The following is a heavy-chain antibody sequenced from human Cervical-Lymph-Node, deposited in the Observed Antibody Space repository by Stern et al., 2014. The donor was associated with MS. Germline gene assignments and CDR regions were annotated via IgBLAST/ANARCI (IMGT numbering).Heavy chain of an antibody. D-gene: IGHD6-19*01. J-gene: IGHJ4*02. Sequence: QVQLQESGPGLVKPSQTLSLTCTVSGGSISSGGYYWSWLRQHPGQGLEWLGDIYYSGRTYYNPSLKSRVTISVDTSKTQFPLKLSSVTAADTDVYYCARVRYSSGWLFDYWGQGTLVTVSS. CDR3: ARVRYSSGWLFDY. V-gene: IGHV4-31*03. CDR1: GGSISSGGYY. CDR2: IYYSGRT.